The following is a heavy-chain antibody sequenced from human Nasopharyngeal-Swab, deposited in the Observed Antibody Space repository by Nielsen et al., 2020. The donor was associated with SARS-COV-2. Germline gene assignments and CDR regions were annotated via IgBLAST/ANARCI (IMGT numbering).Heavy chain of an antibody. CDR3: ARVQNYCSGGSCPTLDAFDI. Sequence: VRQAPGKGLEWVAVIWYDGSNKYYADSVKGRFTISRDNSKNTLYLQMNSLRAEDTAVYYCARVQNYCSGGSCPTLDAFDIWGQGTMVTVSS. CDR2: IWYDGSNK. J-gene: IGHJ3*02. V-gene: IGHV3-33*01. D-gene: IGHD2-15*01.